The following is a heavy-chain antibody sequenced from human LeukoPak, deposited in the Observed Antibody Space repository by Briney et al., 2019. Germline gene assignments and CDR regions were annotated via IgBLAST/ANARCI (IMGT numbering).Heavy chain of an antibody. CDR1: EFPFDDYA. Sequence: QPGVSVRLLCAACEFPFDDYAMHWAPQAPGKGLEGVSGISWNSGNIGYADSVKGRFTISRDNAKNSLYLQMNSLRAEDTALYYCAKGLRFLEWLFDDGFDIWGQGTMVTVSS. CDR3: AKGLRFLEWLFDDGFDI. V-gene: IGHV3-9*01. D-gene: IGHD3-3*01. CDR2: ISWNSGNI. J-gene: IGHJ3*02.